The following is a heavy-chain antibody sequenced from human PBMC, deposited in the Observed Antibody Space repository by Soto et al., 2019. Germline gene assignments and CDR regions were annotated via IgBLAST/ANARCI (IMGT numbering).Heavy chain of an antibody. CDR1: AGTFLHFG. CDR2: IIPVLGTT. Sequence: QVQLVQSGPEVRKPGSSVKVSCKASAGTFLHFGLTWVRQAPGQGLAWMGGIIPVLGTTTYAQKFQGRVSITADKSTDSAYIELSSLNSEDTAVSYGACNWGYSLKNWFAPCGQGTLVSVSS. V-gene: IGHV1-69*06. D-gene: IGHD7-27*01. J-gene: IGHJ5*02. CDR3: ACNWGYSLKNWFAP.